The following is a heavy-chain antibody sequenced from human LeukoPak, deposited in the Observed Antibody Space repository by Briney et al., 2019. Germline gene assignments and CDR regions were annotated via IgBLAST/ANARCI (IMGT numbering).Heavy chain of an antibody. D-gene: IGHD3-9*01. CDR3: AKWGDYDVLTGYYVSDY. CDR1: GFTFSNYA. CDR2: ITGGGSGI. Sequence: PGASLRLSCAASGFTFSNYAMSWVRQAPGKGLEWVSAITGGGSGIYYADSMKSRFTISRDNSKNTLYLHINGLRAEDTAVYYCAKWGDYDVLTGYYVSDYWGQGTLVTVSS. J-gene: IGHJ4*02. V-gene: IGHV3-23*01.